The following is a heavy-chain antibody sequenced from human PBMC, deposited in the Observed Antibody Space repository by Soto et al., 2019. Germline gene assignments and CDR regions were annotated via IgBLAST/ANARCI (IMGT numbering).Heavy chain of an antibody. CDR3: ANNLRGDYYFLKY. CDR2: VYYSGST. J-gene: IGHJ1*01. D-gene: IGHD2-21*02. CDR1: GVSTTTSSYF. V-gene: IGHV4-39*01. Sequence: PSETLSLTCTVSGVSTTTSSYFWGWIRQPPGKGLEWIGSVYYSGSTYYNPPLKSRVTISVDTSKNQFSLKLTSVTAADTAVYYCANNLRGDYYFLKYWGQGSLVTVSS.